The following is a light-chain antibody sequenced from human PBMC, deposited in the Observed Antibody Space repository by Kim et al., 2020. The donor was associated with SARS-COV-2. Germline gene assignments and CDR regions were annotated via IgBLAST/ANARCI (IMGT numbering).Light chain of an antibody. CDR1: QSVNNY. CDR3: QQRSNWPIT. Sequence: EIVLTQSPATLSLSPGERATLSCRASQSVNNYLAWFQQKPGQAPRVLIYDASNRATGIPARFSGSGSGTDFTLTISSLEPEDFAVYYCQQRSNWPITFGQGTRLEIK. V-gene: IGKV3-11*01. CDR2: DAS. J-gene: IGKJ5*01.